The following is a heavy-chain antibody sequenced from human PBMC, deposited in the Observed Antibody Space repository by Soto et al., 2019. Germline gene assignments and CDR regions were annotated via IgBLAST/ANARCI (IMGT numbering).Heavy chain of an antibody. CDR2: ISAHNGLT. D-gene: IGHD3-3*01. V-gene: IGHV1-18*01. Sequence: ASVKVSCKTSGYTFTSYGITWVRRAPGEGLEWLGWISAHNGLTKYAAKVRDRVTLTTDTSTSTVYLELRGLTSDDTASYFCARDYDVMVIPRHPSDFWGQGTVVTVSS. CDR3: ARDYDVMVIPRHPSDF. CDR1: GYTFTSYG. J-gene: IGHJ4*02.